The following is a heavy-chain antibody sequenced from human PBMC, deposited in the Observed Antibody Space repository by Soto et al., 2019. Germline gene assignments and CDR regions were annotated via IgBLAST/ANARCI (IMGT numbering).Heavy chain of an antibody. J-gene: IGHJ4*02. Sequence: ASVKVSCKASGYIFTGYYMHWVRQAPGQGLEWMGWINTNSGDTNYAQKFQGWVTMTRDTSISTGYMELSRLTFDDTAVYYCARGSRIAVAGNPFSDYWGQGTLVTVSS. V-gene: IGHV1-2*04. CDR2: INTNSGDT. CDR1: GYIFTGYY. D-gene: IGHD6-19*01. CDR3: ARGSRIAVAGNPFSDY.